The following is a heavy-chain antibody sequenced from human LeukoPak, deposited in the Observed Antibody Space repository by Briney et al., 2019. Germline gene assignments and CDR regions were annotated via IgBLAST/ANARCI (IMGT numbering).Heavy chain of an antibody. V-gene: IGHV5-51*01. Sequence: GESLKISCKASGYTFTNYWIGWVRLTPGKGLEWMGIIYPDDSETRYSPSFQGQVTISADTSLSTAFLQWTSLKASDTAMYYCARHPYCRGSSCYENNWFDPWGQGTLVTVSS. D-gene: IGHD2-2*01. CDR1: GYTFTNYW. CDR2: IYPDDSET. J-gene: IGHJ5*02. CDR3: ARHPYCRGSSCYENNWFDP.